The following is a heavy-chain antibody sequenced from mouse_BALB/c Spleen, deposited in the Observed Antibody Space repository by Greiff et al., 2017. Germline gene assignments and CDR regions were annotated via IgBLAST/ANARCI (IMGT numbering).Heavy chain of an antibody. V-gene: IGHV1-69*02. CDR2: IDPSDSYT. J-gene: IGHJ2*01. Sequence: VQLQQPGAELVKPGASVKLSCKASGYTFTSYWMHWVKQRPGQGLEWIGEIDPSDSYTNYNQKFKGKATLTVDKSSSTAYMQLSSLTSEDSAVYYCARNYRYDGGGFFDYWGQGTTLTVSS. D-gene: IGHD2-14*01. CDR3: ARNYRYDGGGFFDY. CDR1: GYTFTSYW.